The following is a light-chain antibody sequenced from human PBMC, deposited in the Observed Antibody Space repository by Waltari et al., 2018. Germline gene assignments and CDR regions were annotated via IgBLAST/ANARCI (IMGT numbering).Light chain of an antibody. J-gene: IGLJ2*01. CDR3: CSYAGSYTVV. V-gene: IGLV2-11*01. CDR2: DVS. Sequence: QSALTQPRSVSGSPGQSVTISCTGTSSDVGGYNYVSWSQQHPGKAPKLMSYDVSKRPSGVPDRFSGSKSGNTASLTISGLQAEDEADYYCCSYAGSYTVVFGGGTKLTVL. CDR1: SSDVGGYNY.